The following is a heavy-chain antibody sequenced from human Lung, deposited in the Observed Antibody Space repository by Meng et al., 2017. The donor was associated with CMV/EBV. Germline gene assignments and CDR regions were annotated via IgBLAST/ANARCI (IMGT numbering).Heavy chain of an antibody. CDR3: AREELGISADRFIEYWYFDL. CDR1: GYTFTDYY. J-gene: IGHJ2*01. CDR2: INPNNGDT. Sequence: ASXXVSXKASGYTFTDYYMHWVRQAPGQGLEWMGWINPNNGDTKYARKFQGRVTVTRDTSLNTAYVELSRLRSDDTAVYYCAREELGISADRFIEYWYFDLWXRGTLVTVSS. V-gene: IGHV1-2*02. D-gene: IGHD6-13*01.